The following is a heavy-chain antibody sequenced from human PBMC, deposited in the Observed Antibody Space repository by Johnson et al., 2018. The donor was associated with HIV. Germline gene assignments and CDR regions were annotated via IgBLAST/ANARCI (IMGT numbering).Heavy chain of an antibody. V-gene: IGHV3-15*01. D-gene: IGHD3-3*01. CDR1: GFSFSNAW. CDR3: TTVLQFLEWNIYDAFDI. J-gene: IGHJ3*02. CDR2: IKSKTDGGTI. Sequence: VRLVESGGGLVKPGGSLRLSCAASGFSFSNAWMSWVRQAPGKGLEWVGRIKSKTDGGTIDYAATVKGRFTISRDDSKTTLYLQMNSLKIEDTAMYYCTTVLQFLEWNIYDAFDIWGQGTMVSVSS.